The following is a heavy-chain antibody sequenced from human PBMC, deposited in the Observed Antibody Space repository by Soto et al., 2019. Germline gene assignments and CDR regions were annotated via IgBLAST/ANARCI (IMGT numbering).Heavy chain of an antibody. V-gene: IGHV3-23*01. CDR2: ISGSGGST. J-gene: IGHJ6*02. CDR1: GFTFSSYA. CDR3: AKEPPTVTRYYYYYYGMDV. D-gene: IGHD4-17*01. Sequence: PGGSLRLSCAASGFTFSSYAMSWVRQAPGKGLEWVSAISGSGGSTYYADSVKGRFTISRDNSKNTLYLQMNSLRAEDTAVYYCAKEPPTVTRYYYYYYGMDVWGQGTTVTVSS.